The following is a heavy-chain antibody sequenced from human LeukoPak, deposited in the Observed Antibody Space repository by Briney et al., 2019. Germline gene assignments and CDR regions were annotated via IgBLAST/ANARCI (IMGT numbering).Heavy chain of an antibody. CDR2: ISGSGGST. D-gene: IGHD6-19*01. CDR3: AKVWASMISSGTP. J-gene: IGHJ5*02. V-gene: IGHV3-23*01. Sequence: GGSLRLSCAASGFTFSSYAMSWVRQAPRKGLEWVSAISGSGGSTYYADSMKGRFTISRDNSKNTLYLQMNSLRAEDTAVYYCAKVWASMISSGTPWGQGTLVTVSS. CDR1: GFTFSSYA.